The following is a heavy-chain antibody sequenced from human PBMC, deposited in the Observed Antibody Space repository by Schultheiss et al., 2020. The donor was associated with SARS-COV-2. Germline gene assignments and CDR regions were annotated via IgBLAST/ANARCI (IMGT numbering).Heavy chain of an antibody. Sequence: GESLKISCAASGFTVGSNYLNWVRQAPGKGLEWVSVIYSGGDTHYADSVKGRFTISRDNSKNTLYLQMNSLRAEDTAVYYCARLGEPKRLMTTDFDYWGQGTLVTVSS. V-gene: IGHV3-53*05. CDR3: ARLGEPKRLMTTDFDY. CDR1: GFTVGSNY. J-gene: IGHJ4*02. CDR2: IYSGGDT. D-gene: IGHD3-16*01.